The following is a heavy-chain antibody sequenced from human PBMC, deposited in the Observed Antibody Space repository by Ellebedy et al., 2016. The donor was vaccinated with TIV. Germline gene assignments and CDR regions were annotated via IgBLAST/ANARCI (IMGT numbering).Heavy chain of an antibody. J-gene: IGHJ4*02. CDR2: TYPDDSDS. Sequence: GESLKISCKASGYTFDTYWIGWVRQVPGKGLEWMGITYPDDSDSRYSPSFQGQVTISADKSIKTAYLQWDSLKASDTAMYYCARHDQTSQNPDFWGQGTLVAVSS. V-gene: IGHV5-51*01. CDR3: ARHDQTSQNPDF. CDR1: GYTFDTYW. D-gene: IGHD2-2*01.